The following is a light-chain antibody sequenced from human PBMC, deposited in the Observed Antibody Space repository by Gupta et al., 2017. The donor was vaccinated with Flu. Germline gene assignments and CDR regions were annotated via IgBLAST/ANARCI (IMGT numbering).Light chain of an antibody. V-gene: IGKV3-15*01. J-gene: IGKJ1*01. CDR3: QQYNNWRT. CDR1: QSVGTD. CDR2: RAS. Sequence: EIVMPQPPATLSVSPGQSATLSCSASQSVGTDLAWYQQNPGQPPKLLIPRASTRATGIPARFSGSGSGSEFTLTISSLQSEDFAFYYCQQYNNWRTFGPGTKVEIK.